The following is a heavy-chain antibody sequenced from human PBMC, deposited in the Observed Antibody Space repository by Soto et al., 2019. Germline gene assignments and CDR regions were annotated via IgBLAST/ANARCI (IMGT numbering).Heavy chain of an antibody. Sequence: EVQLVESGGGLVKPGGSLRLSCAASGFTFSSYSMNWVRQAPGKGLEWVSSISSSSSYIYYADSVKGRFTISRDNAKNSLYRQMNSLRAEDTAVYYCARDHCSSTSCYGSWGQGTLVTVSS. CDR1: GFTFSSYS. CDR2: ISSSSSYI. D-gene: IGHD2-2*01. J-gene: IGHJ4*02. CDR3: ARDHCSSTSCYGS. V-gene: IGHV3-21*01.